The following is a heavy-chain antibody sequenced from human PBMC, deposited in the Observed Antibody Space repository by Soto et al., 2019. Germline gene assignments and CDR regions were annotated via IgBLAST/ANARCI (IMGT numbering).Heavy chain of an antibody. CDR1: GYSFTDYH. CDR3: ARGDSTDCSNGVCSFFYNHDMDV. D-gene: IGHD2-8*01. V-gene: IGHV1-2*04. CDR2: INPKSGGT. Sequence: QVQLVQSGAEVKKPGASVKVSCKASGYSFTDYHIHWVRQAPGQGLEWLGRINPKSGGTSTAQKFQGWVTRTTYTSISTASMELTRLTSDDTAIYYCARGDSTDCSNGVCSFFYNHDMDVWGQGTTVTVSS. J-gene: IGHJ6*02.